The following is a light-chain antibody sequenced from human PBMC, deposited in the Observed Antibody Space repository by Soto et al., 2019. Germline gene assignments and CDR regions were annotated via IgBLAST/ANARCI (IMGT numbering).Light chain of an antibody. Sequence: AIQMTQSPSSLSASVGDRVTITCRASQGIRNDLGWYQQKPGKAPKLLIYAASSLQSGVPSRFSGSGSGTDFTLTISSLRPEDFANCYCLQDYNYPWTFGQGTKVEIK. CDR2: AAS. CDR3: LQDYNYPWT. CDR1: QGIRND. J-gene: IGKJ1*01. V-gene: IGKV1-6*01.